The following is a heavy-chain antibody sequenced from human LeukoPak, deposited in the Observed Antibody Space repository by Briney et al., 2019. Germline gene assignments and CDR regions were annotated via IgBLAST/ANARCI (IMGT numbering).Heavy chain of an antibody. CDR3: AREPDYYYGMDV. CDR1: GGSISSYY. V-gene: IGHV4-59*01. J-gene: IGHJ6*04. Sequence: SETLSLTCTVSGGSISSYYWSWIRQPPGKGLEWMGYIFYSGGTNYNPSLKSRVTISVDTSKNQFSLELSSVTAADTAVYYCAREPDYYYGMDVWGKGTTVTVSS. CDR2: IFYSGGT.